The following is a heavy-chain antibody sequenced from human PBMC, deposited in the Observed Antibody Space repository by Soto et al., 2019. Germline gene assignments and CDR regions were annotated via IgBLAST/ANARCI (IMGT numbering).Heavy chain of an antibody. J-gene: IGHJ5*02. D-gene: IGHD2-2*01. CDR2: IYWDDDK. CDR3: ARYCSSTSCPSYWFDP. Sequence: GPTLVNPTQTLTLTCAFSGFSLSTSGVGVGWIRQPPGKALEWLALIYWDDDKRYSPSLKSRLTITKDTSKNQVVLTMTNMDPVDKATYYCARYCSSTSCPSYWFDPWGQGTLVTVS. V-gene: IGHV2-5*02. CDR1: GFSLSTSGVG.